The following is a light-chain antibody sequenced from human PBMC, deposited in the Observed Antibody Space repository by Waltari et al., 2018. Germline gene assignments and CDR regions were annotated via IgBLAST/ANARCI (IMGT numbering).Light chain of an antibody. CDR3: QAWDSSTGI. CDR1: KLGDKY. J-gene: IGLJ2*01. CDR2: QDS. Sequence: SYELTQSASVSASPGQTASITCSGDKLGDKYASWYQQKPGQSPGLVMYQDSKRPSGIPERFSGSNSGNTATLTISGTQAMDEADYYCQAWDSSTGIFGGGTKLTVL. V-gene: IGLV3-1*01.